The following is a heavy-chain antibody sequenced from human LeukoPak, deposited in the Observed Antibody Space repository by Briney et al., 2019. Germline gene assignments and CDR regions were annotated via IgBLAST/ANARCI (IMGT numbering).Heavy chain of an antibody. CDR1: GGTFSSYA. CDR2: IIPIFGTA. CDR3: VWGDYDILTGYLDY. V-gene: IGHV1-69*05. D-gene: IGHD3-9*01. Sequence: SVKVSCNASGGTFSSYAISLVRQALGQGLEWMGGIIPIFGTANYAQKFQGRVTITTDESTSTAYMELSSLRSEDTAVYYCVWGDYDILTGYLDYWGQGTLVTVSS. J-gene: IGHJ4*02.